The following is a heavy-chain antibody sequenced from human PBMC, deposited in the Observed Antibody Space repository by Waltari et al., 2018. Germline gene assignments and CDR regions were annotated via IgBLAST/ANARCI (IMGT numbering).Heavy chain of an antibody. Sequence: QVPLVQSGAEVKKPAPSVTDSCQSSAYTFTTSSTPWVRQAPGHSLEGMGWFNAGNDNTKCSQKFQDRVTITRDTSARTAYMELSSLRSEDTAVYYCARHFGVVITHFYFYGMDVWGQGTTVTVSS. CDR2: FNAGNDNT. V-gene: IGHV1-3*01. D-gene: IGHD3-3*01. CDR3: ARHFGVVITHFYFYGMDV. J-gene: IGHJ6*02. CDR1: AYTFTTSS.